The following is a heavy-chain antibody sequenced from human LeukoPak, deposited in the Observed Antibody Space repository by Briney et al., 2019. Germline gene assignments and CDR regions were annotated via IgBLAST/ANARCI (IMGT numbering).Heavy chain of an antibody. J-gene: IGHJ6*03. V-gene: IGHV3-7*01. D-gene: IGHD6-19*01. CDR2: IKQDGSEK. Sequence: GGSLRLSCAASGFTFSSYWMSWVRQAPGKGLEWVANIKQDGSEKYYVDSVKGRFTISRDNAKNSLYLQMNSLRAEDTAVYYCARDRYSSGWSDYMDVWGKGTTVTDSS. CDR3: ARDRYSSGWSDYMDV. CDR1: GFTFSSYW.